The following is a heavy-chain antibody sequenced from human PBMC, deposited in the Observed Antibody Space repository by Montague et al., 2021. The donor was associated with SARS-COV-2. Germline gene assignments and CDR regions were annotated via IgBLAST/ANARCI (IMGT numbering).Heavy chain of an antibody. D-gene: IGHD2-15*01. CDR3: AGERRYCSGGSCYSGWFDP. Sequence: SETRSRTGTVSGYSSSSGYYWGWIRQPPGKGLEWIGSIYHSGSTYYNPSLKSRVTISVDTSKNQFSLKLSSVTAADTAVYYCAGERRYCSGGSCYSGWFDPWGQGTLVTVSS. J-gene: IGHJ5*02. CDR1: GYSSSSGYY. CDR2: IYHSGST. V-gene: IGHV4-38-2*02.